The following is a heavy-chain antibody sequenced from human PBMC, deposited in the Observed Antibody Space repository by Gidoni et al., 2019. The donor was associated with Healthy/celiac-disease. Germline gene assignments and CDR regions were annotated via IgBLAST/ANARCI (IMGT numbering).Heavy chain of an antibody. CDR1: GWSFSGYY. CDR3: ARGRLRFRELNY. J-gene: IGHJ4*02. D-gene: IGHD3-10*01. CDR2: INHSGST. V-gene: IGHV4-34*01. Sequence: QVQLQQWGAGLLKPSETLSLTCSVYGWSFSGYYWSWNRQPPGKGLEWIGEINHSGSTNYNPSLKSRVTISVDTSKNQFSLKLSSVTAADTAVYYCARGRLRFRELNYWGQGTLVTVSS.